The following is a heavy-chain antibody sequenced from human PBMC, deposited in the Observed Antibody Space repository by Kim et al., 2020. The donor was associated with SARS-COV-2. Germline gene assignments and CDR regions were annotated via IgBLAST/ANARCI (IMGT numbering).Heavy chain of an antibody. Sequence: GGSLRLSCAASGFTFSNAWMSWVRQAPGKGLEWVGRIKSKTDGGTTDYAAPVKGRFTISRDDSKNTLYLQMNSLKTEDTAVYYCTTGYSYGYVYFDYWGQGTLVTVSS. CDR3: TTGYSYGYVYFDY. D-gene: IGHD5-18*01. V-gene: IGHV3-15*01. CDR2: IKSKTDGGTT. CDR1: GFTFSNAW. J-gene: IGHJ4*02.